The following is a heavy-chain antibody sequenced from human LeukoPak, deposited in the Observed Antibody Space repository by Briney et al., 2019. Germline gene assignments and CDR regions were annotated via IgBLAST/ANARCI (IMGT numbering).Heavy chain of an antibody. V-gene: IGHV4-59*01. D-gene: IGHD1-14*01. CDR2: IYYSGST. J-gene: IGHJ4*02. Sequence: SETLSLTCTVSGGSISSYYWSWIRQPPGKGLEWIGYIYYSGSTNYNPSLKSRVTISVDTSKNQFSLKLSSVTAADTAVYYCAKGIWEPVAFDYGAREPLVRVPS. CDR1: GGSISSYY. CDR3: AKGIWEPVAFDY.